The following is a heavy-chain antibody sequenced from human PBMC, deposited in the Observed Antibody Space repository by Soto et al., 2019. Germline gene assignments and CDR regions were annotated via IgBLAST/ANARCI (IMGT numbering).Heavy chain of an antibody. CDR2: IYYSGST. Sequence: QVQLQESGPGLVKPSETLSLTCTVSGGSITSYYWTWIRQPPGKGLEWIGNIYYSGSTNYNPSRMSRVTISVDTSTTQFSLKLTSVPAADTAVYYCARAKSQLVTVAVYYFYMDVWGKGTTVSVSS. CDR3: ARAKSQLVTVAVYYFYMDV. V-gene: IGHV4-59*01. CDR1: GGSITSYY. D-gene: IGHD5-18*01. J-gene: IGHJ6*03.